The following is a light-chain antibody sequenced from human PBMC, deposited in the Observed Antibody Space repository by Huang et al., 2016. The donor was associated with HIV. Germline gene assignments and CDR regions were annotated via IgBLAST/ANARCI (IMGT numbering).Light chain of an antibody. CDR1: ESISNW. CDR2: KAS. J-gene: IGKJ2*01. V-gene: IGKV1-5*03. Sequence: DIQMTQSPSTLSASVGDRVIITCRASESISNWLAWFQQKPGEAPKLRIYKASTLETGVSSRFSGSGSGTEFTLTISSLQPDDFATYYCQQYFRYSYTFGQGTKLEIK. CDR3: QQYFRYSYT.